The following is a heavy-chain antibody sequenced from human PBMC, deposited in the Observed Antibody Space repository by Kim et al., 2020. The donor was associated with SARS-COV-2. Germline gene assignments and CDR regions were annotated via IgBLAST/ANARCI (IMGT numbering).Heavy chain of an antibody. CDR3: ARDRMAAAGSYFDY. CDR2: ISYDGSNK. D-gene: IGHD6-13*01. CDR1: GFTFSSYS. V-gene: IGHV3-30*04. Sequence: GGSLRLSCAASGFTFSSYSMRWIRQAPGKGLEWVADISYDGSNKYYADSVKGRFTISRDNSKNTLYLQMNSLRAEDTAVYYCARDRMAAAGSYFDYWGQGTLVTVSS. J-gene: IGHJ4*02.